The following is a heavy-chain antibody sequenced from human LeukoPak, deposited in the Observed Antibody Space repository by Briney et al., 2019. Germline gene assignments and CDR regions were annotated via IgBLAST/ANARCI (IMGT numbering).Heavy chain of an antibody. V-gene: IGHV3-23*01. D-gene: IGHD6-19*01. CDR2: SSGSGETT. CDR1: GFTFSSYG. J-gene: IGHJ4*02. CDR3: AQGYSSGWYRY. Sequence: GGSLRLSCAASGFTFSSYGMTWLRQTPAKGLEWVSASSGSGETTYYSDSVKGRFTISRDNSKNTLYLQLSSLRAEDTAVYYCAQGYSSGWYRYWGQGSLVSVSS.